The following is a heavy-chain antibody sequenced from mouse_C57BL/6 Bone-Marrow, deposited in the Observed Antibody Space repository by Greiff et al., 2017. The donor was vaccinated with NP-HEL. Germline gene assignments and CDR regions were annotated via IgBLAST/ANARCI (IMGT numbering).Heavy chain of an antibody. J-gene: IGHJ3*01. D-gene: IGHD2-3*01. V-gene: IGHV1-36*01. CDR2: VYPYNGGT. Sequence: VESGPSVKISCKASGFTFTDYYMHWVKQSHGKSLEWIGLVYPYNGGTSYNQKFKGKATLTVDTSSSTAYMELNSLTSEDSAVYYCARSGGGWLRFFFAYWGQGTLVTVSA. CDR1: GFTFTDYY. CDR3: ARSGGGWLRFFFAY.